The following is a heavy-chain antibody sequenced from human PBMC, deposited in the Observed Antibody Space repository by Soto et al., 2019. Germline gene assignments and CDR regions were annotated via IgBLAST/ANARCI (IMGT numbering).Heavy chain of an antibody. CDR1: GYPFTSYH. CDR2: INPTEGRT. D-gene: IGHD5-12*01. V-gene: IGHV1-46*01. J-gene: IGHJ5*02. Sequence: QVQLVQSGAEVRKPGASLKLSCQTSGYPFTSYHMHWVRQAPGQGLEWMGVINPTEGRTRYSQRFQDRVPMTRDTSTSTVYMELSSLRSEDTATYFCARGREYSFGYIWFDPWGQGTLVTVSS. CDR3: ARGREYSFGYIWFDP.